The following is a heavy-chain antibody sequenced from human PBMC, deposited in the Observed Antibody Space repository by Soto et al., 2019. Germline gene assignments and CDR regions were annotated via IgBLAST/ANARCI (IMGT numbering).Heavy chain of an antibody. CDR3: ARQLGLWQPLDY. J-gene: IGHJ4*02. CDR2: IYYSGNT. CDR1: GGSMRDYY. D-gene: IGHD1-1*01. V-gene: IGHV4-59*01. Sequence: PSETLSLTCSVSGGSMRDYYWSWIRQSPGKGPEWIGYIYYSGNTNYNPSLKSRVTISVDMPKSLFSLKLNSVTAADTAVYYWARQLGLWQPLDYWGRGTLVTVSS.